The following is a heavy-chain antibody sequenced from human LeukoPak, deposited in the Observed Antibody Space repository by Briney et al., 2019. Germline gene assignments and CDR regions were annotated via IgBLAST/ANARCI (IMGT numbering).Heavy chain of an antibody. J-gene: IGHJ4*02. CDR3: ARDLSAGIAAAD. CDR2: ISWNSGSI. Sequence: GRSLRLSCAASGFTFDDYAMHWVRQAPGKGLEWVSGISWNSGSIGYADSVRGRFTISRDNAKNSLYLQMNSLRAEDTAVYYCARDLSAGIAAADWGQGTLVTVSS. D-gene: IGHD6-13*01. V-gene: IGHV3-9*01. CDR1: GFTFDDYA.